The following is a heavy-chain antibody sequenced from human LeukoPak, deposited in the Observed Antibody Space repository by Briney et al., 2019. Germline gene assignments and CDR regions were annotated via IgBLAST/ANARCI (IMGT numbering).Heavy chain of an antibody. Sequence: PGGSLRLSCVTSGFMFEIHAMHWVRQAPGKGLEWVSSISSSSSYIYYADSVKGRFTISRDNAKNSLYLQMNSLRAEDTAVYYCARVRVYADSDAFDIWGQGTMVTVSS. CDR3: ARVRVYADSDAFDI. CDR2: ISSSSSYI. V-gene: IGHV3-21*04. CDR1: GFMFEIHA. J-gene: IGHJ3*02. D-gene: IGHD4-17*01.